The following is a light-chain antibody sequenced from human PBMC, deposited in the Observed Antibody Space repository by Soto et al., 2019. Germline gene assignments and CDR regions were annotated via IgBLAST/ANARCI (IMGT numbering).Light chain of an antibody. V-gene: IGKV3-11*01. CDR2: DAS. J-gene: IGKJ4*01. Sequence: EIVLTQSPATLSLSPGERATLSCRASQSVSSYLAWYQQKPGQAPRLLIYDASNRATCIPARFSGSGSGTDFTLTISILEPEDFSVYYCQQRRKMPAITYGGATKVEIK. CDR3: QQRRKMPAIT. CDR1: QSVSSY.